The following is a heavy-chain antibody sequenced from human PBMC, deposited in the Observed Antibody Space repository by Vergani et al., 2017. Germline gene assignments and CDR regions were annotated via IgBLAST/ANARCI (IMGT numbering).Heavy chain of an antibody. Sequence: EVQLEESGGGLVLPGRSLRLSCVASGFTSAGYVMHWVRQAPGKGLEWVSGSSWNSNSIGYADSVKGRFTISRDKAKNSLYLQMNSLRAEDTALYYCAKDLGTSSGGGWFDPWGQGTLVTVSS. CDR1: GFTSAGYV. CDR3: AKDLGTSSGGGWFDP. CDR2: SSWNSNSI. J-gene: IGHJ5*02. D-gene: IGHD6-6*01. V-gene: IGHV3-9*02.